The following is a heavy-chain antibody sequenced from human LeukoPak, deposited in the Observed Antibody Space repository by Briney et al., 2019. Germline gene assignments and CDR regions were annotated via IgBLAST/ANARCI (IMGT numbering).Heavy chain of an antibody. CDR3: ARPYGSGSLRDY. D-gene: IGHD3-10*01. CDR2: ISSRSSYI. V-gene: IGHV3-21*01. J-gene: IGHJ4*02. Sequence: PGGSLTLSCAVSGLTFSSYSMKWVRQAPGKGLEWVSSISSRSSYIYYADSVEGRFTISRDNAKHSLYLQMNSLRAEDTAVYFCARPYGSGSLRDYWGQGTLVTVSS. CDR1: GLTFSSYS.